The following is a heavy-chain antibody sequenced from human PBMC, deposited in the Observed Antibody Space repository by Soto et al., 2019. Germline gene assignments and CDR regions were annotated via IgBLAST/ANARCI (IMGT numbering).Heavy chain of an antibody. CDR1: GFTFSSYA. D-gene: IGHD3-22*01. V-gene: IGHV3-30-3*01. J-gene: IGHJ4*02. CDR3: ARNTPYYYDSSGYYY. CDR2: ISYDGSNK. Sequence: QVQLVESGGGVVQPGRSLRLSCAASGFTFSSYAMHWVRQAPGKGLEWVAVISYDGSNKYYADSVKGRFTISRDNSKNTLYLQMNSLRAEDTAVYYCARNTPYYYDSSGYYYWGQGTLVTVSS.